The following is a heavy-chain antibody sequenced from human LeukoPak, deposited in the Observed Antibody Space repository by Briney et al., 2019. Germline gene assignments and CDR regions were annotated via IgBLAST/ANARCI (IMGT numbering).Heavy chain of an antibody. CDR1: GDSVSRSDSY. D-gene: IGHD3-22*01. Sequence: SETVSLTCSVSGDSVSRSDSYWDWIRQPPGKGLEWIGTIYYSGRTYCSPSLKSRVTMSVDPSNNQFSLNLRSVTAADTALYYCARRRYYDGSGYLEWGQGTLLSVSS. V-gene: IGHV4-39*01. CDR2: IYYSGRT. CDR3: ARRRYYDGSGYLE. J-gene: IGHJ1*01.